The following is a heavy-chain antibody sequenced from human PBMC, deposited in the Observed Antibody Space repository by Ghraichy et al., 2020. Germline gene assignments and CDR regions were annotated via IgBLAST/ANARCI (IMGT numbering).Heavy chain of an antibody. J-gene: IGHJ5*02. CDR1: GGSFSGYY. Sequence: SETLSLTCAVYGGSFSGYYWSWIRQPPGKGLEWIGEINHSGSTNYNPSLKSRVTISVDTSKNQFSLKLSSVTAADTAVYYCARGRSFMVRGENWFDPWGQGTLVTVSS. CDR2: INHSGST. V-gene: IGHV4-34*01. CDR3: ARGRSFMVRGENWFDP. D-gene: IGHD3-10*01.